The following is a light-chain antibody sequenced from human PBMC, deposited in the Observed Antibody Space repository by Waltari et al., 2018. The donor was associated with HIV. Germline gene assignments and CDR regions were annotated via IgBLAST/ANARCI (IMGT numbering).Light chain of an antibody. CDR3: EAWDDSLNGVV. CDR2: TNN. Sequence: QSVLTQPPSASGTPGQRVTISCSGSSSNIGINSVNWYQQFPGTAPKLLIYTNNQRPSGVPKRFSASKSSTSASLAISRLQSEDEADYYCEAWDDSLNGVVFGGGTKLTVL. V-gene: IGLV1-44*01. CDR1: SSNIGINS. J-gene: IGLJ2*01.